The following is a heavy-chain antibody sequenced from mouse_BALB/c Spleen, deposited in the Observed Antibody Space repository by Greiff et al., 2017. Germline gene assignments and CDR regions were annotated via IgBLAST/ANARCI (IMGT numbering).Heavy chain of an antibody. V-gene: IGHV14-3*02. CDR2: IDPANGNT. J-gene: IGHJ2*01. CDR3: ARSYYDPFDY. Sequence: EVKVVESGAELVKPGASVKLSCTASGFNIKDTYMHWVKQRPEQGLEWIGRIDPANGNTKYDPKFQGKATITADTSSNTAYLQLSSLTSEDTAVYYCARSYYDPFDYWGQGTTLTVSS. D-gene: IGHD2-4*01. CDR1: GFNIKDTY.